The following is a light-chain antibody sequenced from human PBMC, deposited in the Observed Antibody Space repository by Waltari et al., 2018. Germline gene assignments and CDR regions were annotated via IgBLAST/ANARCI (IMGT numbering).Light chain of an antibody. CDR2: GAS. J-gene: IGKJ2*01. V-gene: IGKV3-20*01. CDR1: QSVSSSY. Sequence: EIVLTQSPGTLSWSPGERANLSCRASQSVSSSYLAWYQQKPGQAPRLLIYGASSRATGIPDRFSGSGSGTDFTLTISRLEPEDFAVYYCQQYGSSPNTFGQGTKLEIK. CDR3: QQYGSSPNT.